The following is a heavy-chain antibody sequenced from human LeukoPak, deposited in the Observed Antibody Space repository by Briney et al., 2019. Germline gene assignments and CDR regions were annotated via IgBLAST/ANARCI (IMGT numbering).Heavy chain of an antibody. D-gene: IGHD3-22*01. Sequence: ASVKVSCKASGYTFTSYYMHWVRQAPGQGLEWMGIINPSGGSTSYAQKFQGRVTMTRDTSTSTVYMELSSLRSEDTAVYYFARRADYYDSSGYGSVDYWGQGTLVTVSS. CDR2: INPSGGST. CDR3: ARRADYYDSSGYGSVDY. J-gene: IGHJ4*02. V-gene: IGHV1-46*01. CDR1: GYTFTSYY.